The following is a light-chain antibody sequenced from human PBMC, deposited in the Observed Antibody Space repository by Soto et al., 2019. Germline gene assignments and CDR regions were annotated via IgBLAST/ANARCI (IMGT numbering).Light chain of an antibody. CDR3: QQADISQLT. CDR2: DTS. Sequence: DIQMTQFPSSVSASVGDRVTITCRASQPLGAWLAWYQQKPGKAPKLLIYDTSPLETGVPSRFSGSGSGTQFTLPISSLQPEDVATYYCQQADISQLTFGGGTRVEIK. CDR1: QPLGAW. V-gene: IGKV1-12*01. J-gene: IGKJ4*01.